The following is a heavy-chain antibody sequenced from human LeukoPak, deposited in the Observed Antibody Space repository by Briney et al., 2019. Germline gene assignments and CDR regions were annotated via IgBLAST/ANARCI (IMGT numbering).Heavy chain of an antibody. J-gene: IGHJ6*02. Sequence: GGSLRLSCAASGFTVSSNYMSWVRQAPGKGLERVSVIYSGGSTYSADPVKGRFTISRDNSKNTLYLQMNSLRAEDTAVYYCSSTSCPMCGMDVWGQGTTVTVSS. CDR2: IYSGGST. CDR3: SSTSCPMCGMDV. D-gene: IGHD2-2*01. V-gene: IGHV3-66*02. CDR1: GFTVSSNY.